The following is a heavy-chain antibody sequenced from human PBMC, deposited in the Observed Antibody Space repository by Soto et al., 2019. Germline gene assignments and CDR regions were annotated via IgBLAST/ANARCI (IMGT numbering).Heavy chain of an antibody. CDR2: IYYSGST. CDR3: ARAESLRDSSGYYYVGWFDP. Sequence: SSTXSLTCTFAVVSIIIYYLILIRHPPGKGLEWIGYIYYSGSTNYNPSLKSRVNISVDTSKNQFSLKMSSVTAADTAVYYCARAESLRDSSGYYYVGWFDPWGKGTLVTV. V-gene: IGHV4-59*01. J-gene: IGHJ5*02. D-gene: IGHD3-22*01. CDR1: VVSIIIYY.